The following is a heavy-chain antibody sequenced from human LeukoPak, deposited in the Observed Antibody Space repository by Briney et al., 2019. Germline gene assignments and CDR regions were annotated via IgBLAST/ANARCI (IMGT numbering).Heavy chain of an antibody. CDR2: IWYDGSNK. D-gene: IGHD3-3*02. CDR3: AKMALAGAFDY. J-gene: IGHJ4*02. V-gene: IGHV3-33*06. CDR1: GFTFSSYG. Sequence: GGSLRLSCAASGFTFSSYGMHWVRQAPGKGLEWVAVIWYDGSNKYYADSVKGRFTISRDNSKNTLYLQMNSLRAEDTAVYYCAKMALAGAFDYWGQGTLVTVSS.